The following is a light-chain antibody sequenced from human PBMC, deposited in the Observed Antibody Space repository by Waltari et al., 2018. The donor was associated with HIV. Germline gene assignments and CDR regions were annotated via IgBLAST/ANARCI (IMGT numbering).Light chain of an antibody. CDR3: AAWDDSLNGPV. CDR1: SSNIGTNA. CDR2: YDD. J-gene: IGLJ3*02. V-gene: IGLV1-36*01. Sequence: QSVLTQPPSVSEAPRQRVTLPCSGSSSNIGTNAVYWYYQLPGKAPKLLIYYDDLLPSGVSDRFSGSKSGTSASLAISGLQSEEEADYYCAAWDDSLNGPVFGGGTKLTVL.